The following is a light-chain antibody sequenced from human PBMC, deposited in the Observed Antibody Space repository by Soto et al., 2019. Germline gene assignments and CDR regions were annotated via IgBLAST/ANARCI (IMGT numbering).Light chain of an antibody. CDR3: QQYGSSPRT. Sequence: EIVLTQSPGTLSLSPGARVTLSCRASQSVSSNFFAWYQQKPGQAPRLIIYGVSTRATGIPDRFSGSGSGTDFTLTISRLEPEDCAIYYGQQYGSSPRTFGQGTKLEIK. V-gene: IGKV3-20*01. CDR1: QSVSSNF. J-gene: IGKJ2*01. CDR2: GVS.